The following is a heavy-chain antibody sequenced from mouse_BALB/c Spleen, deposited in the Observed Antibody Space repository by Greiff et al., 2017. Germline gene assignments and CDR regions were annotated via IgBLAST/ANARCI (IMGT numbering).Heavy chain of an antibody. Sequence: EVNVVESGGGLVQPGGSLKLSCAASGFTFSSYTMSWVRQTPEKRLEWVAYISNGGGSTYYPDTVKGRFTISRDNAKNTLYLQMSSLKSEDTAMYYCANRGYGYDGGYAMDYWGQGTSVTVSS. CDR3: ANRGYGYDGGYAMDY. J-gene: IGHJ4*01. D-gene: IGHD2-2*01. V-gene: IGHV5-12-2*01. CDR1: GFTFSSYT. CDR2: ISNGGGST.